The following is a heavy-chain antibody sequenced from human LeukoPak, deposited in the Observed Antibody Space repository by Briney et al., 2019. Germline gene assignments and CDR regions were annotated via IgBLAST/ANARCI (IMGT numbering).Heavy chain of an antibody. CDR3: AKDRIGYGDY. Sequence: GRSLRLSCAASGFTFSSYGMSWVRQAPGKGLEWVSAISGSGGSTYYADSVKGRFTISRDNSKNTLYLQMNSLRAEDTAVYYCAKDRIGYGDYWGQGTLVTVSS. J-gene: IGHJ4*02. V-gene: IGHV3-23*01. D-gene: IGHD5-12*01. CDR1: GFTFSSYG. CDR2: ISGSGGST.